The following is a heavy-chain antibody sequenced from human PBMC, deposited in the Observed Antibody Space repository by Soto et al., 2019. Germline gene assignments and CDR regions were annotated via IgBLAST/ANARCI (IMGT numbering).Heavy chain of an antibody. CDR3: ARDREHTYGNCFDP. CDR1: GGSISTYY. V-gene: IGHV4-59*01. D-gene: IGHD5-18*01. Sequence: PSETLSLTCTVSGGSISTYYGSWIRPPPGQGLEWIGYIYNRGNTNYNPSLKSRVTMSLDMSKNQFSLKLSSVTAADTAVYYCARDREHTYGNCFDPWGQGTLVTLSS. J-gene: IGHJ5*02. CDR2: IYNRGNT.